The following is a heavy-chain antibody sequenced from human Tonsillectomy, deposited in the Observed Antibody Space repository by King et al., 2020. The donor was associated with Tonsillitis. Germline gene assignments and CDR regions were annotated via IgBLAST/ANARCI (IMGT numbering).Heavy chain of an antibody. CDR3: ARGPTVWTNSFDS. D-gene: IGHD1-1*01. V-gene: IGHV7-4-1*02. Sequence: QLVQSGSELKKPGASVKVSCKTSGYTFTGYTMTWVRQAPGQGLEWMGWINTNTGNPTYAQAFTGRFVFSLDTSVSTAYLQISSLKAEDTAVYYCARGPTVWTNSFDSWGQGTLVTVSS. CDR2: INTNTGNP. CDR1: GYTFTGYT. J-gene: IGHJ4*02.